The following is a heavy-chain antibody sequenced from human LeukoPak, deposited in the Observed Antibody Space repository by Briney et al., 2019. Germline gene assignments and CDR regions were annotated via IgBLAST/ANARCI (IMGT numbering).Heavy chain of an antibody. V-gene: IGHV4-61*02. CDR1: GGSISSGSYY. CDR3: ARAGYSGHIDY. J-gene: IGHJ4*02. Sequence: PSQTLSLTCTVSGGSISSGSYYWNWIRQPAGKGLEWIGRIYRSGSSNYNPSLKSRVTVSVDTSKNQFSLKLSSVTAADTAVYYCARAGYSGHIDYWGQGTLVTVSS. D-gene: IGHD1-26*01. CDR2: IYRSGSS.